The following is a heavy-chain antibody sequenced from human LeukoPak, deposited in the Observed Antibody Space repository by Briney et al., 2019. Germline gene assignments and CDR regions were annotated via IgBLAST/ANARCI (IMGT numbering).Heavy chain of an antibody. V-gene: IGHV3-20*01. D-gene: IGHD3-9*01. J-gene: IGHJ4*02. CDR2: INWNGGST. Sequence: PGGSLRLSCAASGFTFDDYGMSWVRHAPGKGLEWVSGINWNGGSTVYADSVKGRFTISRDNAKNSLYLQMNSLRAEDTALYHCARVARRGYDILTGYYTPVYYFDYWGQGTLVTVSS. CDR3: ARVARRGYDILTGYYTPVYYFDY. CDR1: GFTFDDYG.